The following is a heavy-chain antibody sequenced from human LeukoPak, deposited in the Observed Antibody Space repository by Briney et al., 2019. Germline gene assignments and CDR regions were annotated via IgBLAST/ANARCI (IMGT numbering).Heavy chain of an antibody. CDR3: ARYLGIGVYYFDS. CDR2: IYYSGST. D-gene: IGHD2-8*01. J-gene: IGHJ4*02. CDR1: DGSISSYY. Sequence: SETLSLTCTVSDGSISSYYWSWIRQPPGKGLEWIGYIYYSGSTNYNPSLKSRVTISVDTSKNQFSLKLSSVTAADTAVYYCARYLGIGVYYFDSWGQGTLVTVSS. V-gene: IGHV4-59*01.